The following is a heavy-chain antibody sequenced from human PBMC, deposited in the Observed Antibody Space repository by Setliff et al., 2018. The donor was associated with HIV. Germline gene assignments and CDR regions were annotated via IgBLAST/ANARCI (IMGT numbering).Heavy chain of an antibody. Sequence: ASVKVSCKASGYSFSDYYMHWVQQAPGKGLEWMGRVDPEDDETNYAQKFQDRVTITADESTSTAYMELTSLKSEDTAVYYCARDRGYYFDYWGQGTLVTVSS. CDR1: GYSFSDYY. D-gene: IGHD3-16*01. J-gene: IGHJ4*02. CDR3: ARDRGYYFDY. V-gene: IGHV1-69-2*01. CDR2: VDPEDDET.